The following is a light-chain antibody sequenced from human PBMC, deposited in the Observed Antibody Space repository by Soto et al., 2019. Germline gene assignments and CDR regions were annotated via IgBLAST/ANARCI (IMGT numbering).Light chain of an antibody. V-gene: IGKV3-15*01. CDR2: GAS. J-gene: IGKJ1*01. Sequence: EKVMAQSPATLSVSPGERATLSCRASQSISSSLAWYQQKPGQAPRLLIFGASTRATGIAARLSGSGSGTEFTLTISSLQSEDFAVYYCQQYSDWPWTFGRGTKV. CDR3: QQYSDWPWT. CDR1: QSISSS.